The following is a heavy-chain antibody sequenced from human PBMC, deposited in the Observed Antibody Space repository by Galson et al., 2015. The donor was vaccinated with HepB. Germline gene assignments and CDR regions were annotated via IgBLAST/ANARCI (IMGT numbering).Heavy chain of an antibody. Sequence: SLRLSCAGPPLTDSSTFMTWVRRAPGKGLASVSYLYGDGSIHYADFVRGRFTISRDSSKSTLFLHMNNLRPEDTAVYYCARGTTVTGVGEWFDSWGQGTLVTVSP. CDR2: LYGDGSI. J-gene: IGHJ5*01. D-gene: IGHD4-17*01. CDR1: PLTDSSTF. V-gene: IGHV3-66*02. CDR3: ARGTTVTGVGEWFDS.